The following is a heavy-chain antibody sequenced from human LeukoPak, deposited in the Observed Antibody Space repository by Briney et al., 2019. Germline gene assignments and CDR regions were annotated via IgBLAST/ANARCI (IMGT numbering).Heavy chain of an antibody. D-gene: IGHD2-2*02. CDR1: GFTFSSYW. J-gene: IGHJ4*02. CDR3: ARDRTCSSTSCYNFDY. CDR2: INSDGSST. Sequence: SGGSLRLSCAASGFTFSSYWMHWVRQAPGKGLVWVSRINSDGSSTSYADSVKGRFTISRDNAKNTLYLQMNSLRAEDTAVFYCARDRTCSSTSCYNFDYWGQGTLVTVSS. V-gene: IGHV3-74*01.